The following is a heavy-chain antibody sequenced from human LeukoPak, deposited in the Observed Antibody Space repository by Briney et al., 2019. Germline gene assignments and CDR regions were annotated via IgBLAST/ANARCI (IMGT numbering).Heavy chain of an antibody. V-gene: IGHV1-69*05. CDR2: IIPIFGTA. CDR3: ARGGSYDFWSGYYCYFDY. J-gene: IGHJ4*02. D-gene: IGHD3-3*01. CDR1: GGTFSSYA. Sequence: SVKVSCKASGGTFSSYAISWVRQAPGQGLEWMGGIIPIFGTANYAQKFQGRVTITTDESTSTAYMELSSLRSEDTAVYYCARGGSYDFWSGYYCYFDYWGQGTLVTVSS.